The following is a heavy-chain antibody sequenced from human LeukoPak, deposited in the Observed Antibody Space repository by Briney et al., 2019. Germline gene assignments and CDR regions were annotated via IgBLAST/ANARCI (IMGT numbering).Heavy chain of an antibody. Sequence: GGSLRLSCAASGFTFSRFWMNWVRQAPGKGLEWVANINQDGSEKYYVDPVKGRFTISRDNDKNSLYLQMNSLSAEDTAVYYCARGSRSHDIWGQATMLTVSS. CDR1: GFTFSRFW. CDR3: ARGSRSHDI. CDR2: INQDGSEK. J-gene: IGHJ3*02. V-gene: IGHV3-7*04. D-gene: IGHD1-26*01.